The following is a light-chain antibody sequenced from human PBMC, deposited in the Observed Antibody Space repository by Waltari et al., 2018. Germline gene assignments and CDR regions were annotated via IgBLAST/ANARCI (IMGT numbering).Light chain of an antibody. Sequence: QSALTQPPSVSGSPGQSVTISCTGTSSDVGSYNRVSWYQQPPDTAPKLIIYEVSDRPSGVPDRFSGSKSANTAFLTISGLQAEDEADYFSSSYTSSSTWVFGTGTKVTVL. CDR1: SSDVGSYNR. V-gene: IGLV2-18*02. CDR2: EVS. CDR3: SSYTSSSTWV. J-gene: IGLJ1*01.